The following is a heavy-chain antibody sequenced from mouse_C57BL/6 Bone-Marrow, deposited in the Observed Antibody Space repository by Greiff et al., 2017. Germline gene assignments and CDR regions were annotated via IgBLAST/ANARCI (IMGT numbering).Heavy chain of an antibody. V-gene: IGHV1-82*01. CDR1: GYAFSSSW. J-gene: IGHJ3*01. CDR2: IYPGDGDT. D-gene: IGHD3-3*01. CDR3: ARWGDSSLAY. Sequence: VQLQQSGPELVKPGASVKISCKASGYAFSSSWMNWVKQRPGKGLEWIGRIYPGDGDTNYNGKFKGKATLTADKSSSTAYMQLSSLTSEDSAVYFCARWGDSSLAYWGQGTLVTVSA.